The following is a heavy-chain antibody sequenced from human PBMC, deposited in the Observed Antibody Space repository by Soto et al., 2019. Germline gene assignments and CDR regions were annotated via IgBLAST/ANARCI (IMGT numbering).Heavy chain of an antibody. D-gene: IGHD4-17*01. Sequence: QVQLQESGPGLVKPSETLSLTCTASGGSISSYYWSWIRQPPGKGLEWIGYIYYSGSTNYNPSLKSRVTISVDTSKNQFSLKLSSVTAADTAVYYCARRYGDYFDYWGQGTLVTVSS. J-gene: IGHJ4*02. V-gene: IGHV4-59*08. CDR2: IYYSGST. CDR1: GGSISSYY. CDR3: ARRYGDYFDY.